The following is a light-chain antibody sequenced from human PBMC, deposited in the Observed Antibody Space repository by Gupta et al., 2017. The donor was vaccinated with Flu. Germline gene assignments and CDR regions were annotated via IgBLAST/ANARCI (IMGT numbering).Light chain of an antibody. Sequence: KNNGGEYGHCYLQQPARAPVVVLYNDTDRPSGMPARFSGSNSGYTATLTISRVEAGDEADYSCQGCDSSSNHPVVFGGGTKLTVL. CDR2: NDT. CDR3: QGCDSSSNHPVV. CDR1: NNGGEY. J-gene: IGLJ2*01. V-gene: IGLV3-21*02.